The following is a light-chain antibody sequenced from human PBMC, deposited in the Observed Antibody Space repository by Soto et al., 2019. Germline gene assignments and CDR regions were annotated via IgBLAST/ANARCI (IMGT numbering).Light chain of an antibody. Sequence: EVVLTQSPATLSVSAGGTVTLSCRASQSVRTNVAWYQQIPGQAPRLLVYDASNRATGIPARFSGSGSGTDFTLTISSLQAEDVAVYYCQQYHSTRLTFGGGTKVDIK. CDR1: QSVRTN. CDR2: DAS. J-gene: IGKJ4*01. CDR3: QQYHSTRLT. V-gene: IGKV3D-15*01.